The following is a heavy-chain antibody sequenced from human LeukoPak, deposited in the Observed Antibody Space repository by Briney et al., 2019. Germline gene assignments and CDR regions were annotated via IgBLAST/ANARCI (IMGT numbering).Heavy chain of an antibody. CDR1: GYTFTGYY. CDR2: INPNSGST. Sequence: ASVKVSCKASGYTFTGYYMHWVRQAPGQGLEWMGWINPNSGSTNYAQKFQGRVTMTRDTSISTAYMELSRLRSDDTAVYYCARGDSSSWYSNNWFDPWGQGTLVTVSS. D-gene: IGHD6-13*01. J-gene: IGHJ5*02. CDR3: ARGDSSSWYSNNWFDP. V-gene: IGHV1-2*02.